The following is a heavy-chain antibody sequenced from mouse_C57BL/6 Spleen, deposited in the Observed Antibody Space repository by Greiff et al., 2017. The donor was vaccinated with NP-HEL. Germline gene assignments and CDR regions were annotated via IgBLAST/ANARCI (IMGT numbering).Heavy chain of an antibody. CDR3: ARITTVRNYCDY. Sequence: VQLQQSGAELVKPGASVKLSCKASGYTFTSYWMHWVKQRPGQGLEWIGMIHPNSGSTNYNEKFKSKATLTVDKSSSTAYMQLSSLTSEDSAVYYCARITTVRNYCDYWGQGTTLTVSS. CDR1: GYTFTSYW. D-gene: IGHD1-1*01. CDR2: IHPNSGST. V-gene: IGHV1-64*01. J-gene: IGHJ2*01.